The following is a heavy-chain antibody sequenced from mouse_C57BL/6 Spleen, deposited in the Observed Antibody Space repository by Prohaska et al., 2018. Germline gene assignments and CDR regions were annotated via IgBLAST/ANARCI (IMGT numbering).Heavy chain of an antibody. CDR3: ARSTVVAPGYFDV. Sequence: TSCKASGYAFSSYWMNWVKQRPGKGLEWIGQIYPGDGDTNYNGKFKGKATLTADKSSSTAYMQLSSLTSEDSAVYFCARSTVVAPGYFDVWGTGTTVTVSS. J-gene: IGHJ1*03. CDR1: GYAFSSYW. D-gene: IGHD1-1*01. V-gene: IGHV1-80*01. CDR2: IYPGDGDT.